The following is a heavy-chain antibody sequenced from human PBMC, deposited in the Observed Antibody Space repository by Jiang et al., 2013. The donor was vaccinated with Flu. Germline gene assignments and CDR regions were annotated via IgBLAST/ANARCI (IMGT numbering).Heavy chain of an antibody. D-gene: IGHD6-13*01. V-gene: IGHV2-70*04. J-gene: IGHJ6*02. CDR2: IDWDDDK. Sequence: KPTQTLTLTCTFSGFSLSTSGMRVSWIRQPPGKALEWLARIDWDDDKFYSTSLKTRLTISKDTSKNQVVLTMTNMDPVDTATYYCARGVSGLYGMDVWGQGTTVTVSS. CDR3: ARGVSGLYGMDV. CDR1: GFSLSTSGMR.